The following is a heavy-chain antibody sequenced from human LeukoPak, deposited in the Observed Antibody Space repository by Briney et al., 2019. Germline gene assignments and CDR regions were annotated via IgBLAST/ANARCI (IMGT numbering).Heavy chain of an antibody. CDR3: ARGHDYVWGSYRFMPDY. CDR1: GYTFTSYD. CDR2: MNPNSGNT. Sequence: ASVKVSCKASGYTFTSYDINWVRQATGQGLEWMGWMNPNSGNTGYAQKFQGRVTMTRNTSISTAYMELNSLRSEDTAVYYCARGHDYVWGSYRFMPDYWGQGTLVTVSS. D-gene: IGHD3-16*02. J-gene: IGHJ4*02. V-gene: IGHV1-8*01.